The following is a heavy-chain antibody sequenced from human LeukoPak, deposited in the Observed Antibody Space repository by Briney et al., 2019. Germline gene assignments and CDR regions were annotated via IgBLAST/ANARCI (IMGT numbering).Heavy chain of an antibody. Sequence: SGGSLRLSCAASGFTFSSYSMNWVRQAPGKGLEWVSYISSSSSTIYYADSVKGRFTISRDNAKNSLYLQMNSLRAEDTAVYYCATLPTYYDFWSGYQRTFDYWGQGTLVTVSS. CDR3: ATLPTYYDFWSGYQRTFDY. CDR1: GFTFSSYS. D-gene: IGHD3-3*01. V-gene: IGHV3-48*01. CDR2: ISSSSSTI. J-gene: IGHJ4*02.